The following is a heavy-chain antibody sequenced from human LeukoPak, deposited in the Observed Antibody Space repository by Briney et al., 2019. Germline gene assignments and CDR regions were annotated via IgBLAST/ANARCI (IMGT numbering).Heavy chain of an antibody. J-gene: IGHJ4*02. CDR1: GFTVSSNY. CDR3: GRTSSGWLGSFDY. V-gene: IGHV3-53*01. CDR2: IYSGGST. Sequence: PGGSLRLSCAASGFTVSSNYMSWVRQAPGKGLGWGSVIYSGGSTCYADSVKGRFTISRDNSKNTLYLQMNSLRAEDTAVYYCGRTSSGWLGSFDYWGQGTLVTVSS. D-gene: IGHD6-19*01.